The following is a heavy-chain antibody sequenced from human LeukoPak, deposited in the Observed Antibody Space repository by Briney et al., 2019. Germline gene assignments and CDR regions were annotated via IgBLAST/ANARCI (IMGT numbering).Heavy chain of an antibody. J-gene: IGHJ6*02. CDR2: ISSSSSTI. D-gene: IGHD6-13*01. CDR1: GFTFSSYS. Sequence: HPGGSLRLSCAASGFTFSSYSMNWVRQAPGKGLEWVSYISSSSSTIYYADSVKGRFTISRDNAKNSLYLQMNSLRAEDTAVYYCAGRSERQLVKNGMDVWGQGTTVTVSS. CDR3: AGRSERQLVKNGMDV. V-gene: IGHV3-48*04.